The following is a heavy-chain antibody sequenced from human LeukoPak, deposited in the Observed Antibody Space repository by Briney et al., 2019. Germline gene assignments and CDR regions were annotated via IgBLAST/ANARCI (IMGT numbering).Heavy chain of an antibody. Sequence: SETLSLTCTVSGGSISGYFWSWIRQPPGKGPEWIGSIYYAGDTYYNPSLKSRVTISIDTSKNQFSMKMNSLTAADTAVYYCARIPKSNGWNIDYWGQGTLVTVSS. CDR1: GGSISGYF. CDR3: ARIPKSNGWNIDY. D-gene: IGHD6-19*01. V-gene: IGHV4-59*12. J-gene: IGHJ4*02. CDR2: IYYAGDT.